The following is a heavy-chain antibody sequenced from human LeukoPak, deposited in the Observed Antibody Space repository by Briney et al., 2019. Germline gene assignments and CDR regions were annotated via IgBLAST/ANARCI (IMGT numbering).Heavy chain of an antibody. CDR3: AKTRPLDSSSWSHGDY. V-gene: IGHV3-30*04. CDR2: ISSDGGAE. Sequence: GGSLRLSCAASGFIFSSYAIHWIRQAPGKGLEWVAVISSDGGAEYYADSVKGRFTISRDNSKNTLYLQMNSLRAEDTAVYYCAKTRPLDSSSWSHGDYWGQGTLVTVSS. J-gene: IGHJ4*02. CDR1: GFIFSSYA. D-gene: IGHD6-13*01.